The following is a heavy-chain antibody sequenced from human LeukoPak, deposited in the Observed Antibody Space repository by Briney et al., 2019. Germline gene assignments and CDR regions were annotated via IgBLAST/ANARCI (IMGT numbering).Heavy chain of an antibody. J-gene: IGHJ6*02. Sequence: GASVKVSCKASGGTFSSYAISWVRQAPGQGLEWMGGIIAIIGTANYAQKFQGRVTITADESTSTAYMELSSLRSEDTAVYYCARPQGDSSGYLYYYYGMDVWGQGTTVTVSS. CDR2: IIAIIGTA. CDR1: GGTFSSYA. V-gene: IGHV1-69*13. D-gene: IGHD3-22*01. CDR3: ARPQGDSSGYLYYYYGMDV.